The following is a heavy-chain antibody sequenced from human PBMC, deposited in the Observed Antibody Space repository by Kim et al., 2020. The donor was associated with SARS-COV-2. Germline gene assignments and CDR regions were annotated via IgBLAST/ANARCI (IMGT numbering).Heavy chain of an antibody. J-gene: IGHJ3*02. CDR3: ARVAARGDIVATIQGIPNAFDI. V-gene: IGHV6-1*01. Sequence: SQTLSLTCAISGDSVSSNSAAWNWIRQSPSRGLEWLGRTYYRSKWYNDYAVSVKSRITINPDTSKNQFSLQLNSVTPEDTAVYYCARVAARGDIVATIQGIPNAFDIWGQGTMVTVSS. CDR2: TYYRSKWYN. D-gene: IGHD5-12*01. CDR1: GDSVSSNSAA.